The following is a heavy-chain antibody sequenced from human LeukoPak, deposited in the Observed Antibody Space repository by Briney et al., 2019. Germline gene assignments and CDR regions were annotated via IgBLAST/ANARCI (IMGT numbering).Heavy chain of an antibody. CDR1: GGSISSYY. Sequence: SETLSLTCTVSGGSISSYYWSWIRQPPGKGLEWIGYIHYSGSTNYNPSLKSRVTISVDTSKNQFSLKLSSVTAADTAVYYCARVTGDLVGPFYYYYLDVWGKGTTVTISS. CDR2: IHYSGST. CDR3: ARVTGDLVGPFYYYYLDV. J-gene: IGHJ6*03. V-gene: IGHV4-59*01. D-gene: IGHD2-15*01.